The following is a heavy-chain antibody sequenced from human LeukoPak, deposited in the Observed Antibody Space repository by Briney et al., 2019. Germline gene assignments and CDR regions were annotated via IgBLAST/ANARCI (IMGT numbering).Heavy chain of an antibody. CDR1: GFTLSSYA. V-gene: IGHV3-23*01. CDR3: AKEGRDGFNYDY. D-gene: IGHD5-24*01. Sequence: PGGSLRLSCAASGFTLSSYAMSWVRQAPGKGLEWVSSISASGGGTYYADSVKGRFTISRDNSKNTLYLQMNSLRAEDTAVYYCAKEGRDGFNYDYWGRGTLVTVSS. J-gene: IGHJ4*02. CDR2: ISASGGGT.